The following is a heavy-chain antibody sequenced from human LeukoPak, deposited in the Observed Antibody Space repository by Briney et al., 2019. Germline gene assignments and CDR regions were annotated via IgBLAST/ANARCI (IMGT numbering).Heavy chain of an antibody. CDR3: ARGNNGGRGRFLEWSKYYYYMDV. Sequence: PSETLSLTCTVSGGSISSYYWSWIRQPPGKGLEWIGYIYYSGSTNYNPSLKSRVTISVDTSKNQFSLKLSSVTAADTAVYYCARGNNGGRGRFLEWSKYYYYMDVWGKGTTVTVSS. CDR2: IYYSGST. V-gene: IGHV4-59*12. D-gene: IGHD3-3*01. J-gene: IGHJ6*03. CDR1: GGSISSYY.